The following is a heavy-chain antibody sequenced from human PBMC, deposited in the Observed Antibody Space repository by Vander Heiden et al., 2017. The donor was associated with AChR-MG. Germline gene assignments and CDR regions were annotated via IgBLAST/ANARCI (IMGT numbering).Heavy chain of an antibody. V-gene: IGHV1-2*02. CDR1: GYTFTGYL. Sequence: QVQLVQSGAEVKKPGASVKVSCTASGYTFTGYLIHWMRQAPGQGLEWMGWINPYSGATNIAQKFQGRVTMTRDTSINTGFMEMKSLRSDDTAVYYCGIYADRFYFSYYGVHVWGQGTMVIVSS. CDR2: INPYSGAT. CDR3: GIYADRFYFSYYGVHV. D-gene: IGHD4-17*01. J-gene: IGHJ3*01.